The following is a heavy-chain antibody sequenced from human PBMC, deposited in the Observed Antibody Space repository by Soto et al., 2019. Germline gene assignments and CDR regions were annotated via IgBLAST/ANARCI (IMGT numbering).Heavy chain of an antibody. J-gene: IGHJ5*02. V-gene: IGHV5-51*01. CDR3: ARTQEPNYDFWSGYYANWFDP. CDR1: GDSFTSYW. CDR2: IYPGDSDT. D-gene: IGHD3-3*01. Sequence: PXVSLKISCKGSGDSFTSYWIGWVRQMPGKGLKWMGIIYPGDSDTRYSPSFQGQVTISADKSISTAYLQWSSLKASDTAMYYCARTQEPNYDFWSGYYANWFDPWGQGTLVTASS.